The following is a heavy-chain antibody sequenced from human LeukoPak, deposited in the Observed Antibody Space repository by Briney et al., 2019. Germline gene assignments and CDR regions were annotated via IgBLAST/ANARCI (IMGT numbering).Heavy chain of an antibody. J-gene: IGHJ4*02. V-gene: IGHV3-23*01. Sequence: GGSLRLSCAASGFTFSSYAMSWVRQAPGKGLEWVSAISGSGGSTYYADSVKGRFTISRDNSKNTLYLQMNSLRAEDTAVYYCAKDQVVRGELSYYFDYWGQGTLVTVSS. CDR1: GFTFSSYA. CDR2: ISGSGGST. D-gene: IGHD3-10*01. CDR3: AKDQVVRGELSYYFDY.